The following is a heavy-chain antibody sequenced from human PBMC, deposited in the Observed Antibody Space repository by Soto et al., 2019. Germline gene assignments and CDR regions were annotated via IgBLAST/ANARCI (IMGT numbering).Heavy chain of an antibody. CDR2: ISSSSSYI. CDR3: ARDSGTDYYYYGMDV. Sequence: GGSLRLSCAASGFTFSSYSMNWVRQAPGKGLEWVSSISSSSSYIYYADSVKGRFTISRDNAKNSLYLQMNSLRAEDTAVYYCARDSGTDYYYYGMDVWGQGTTVTVSS. CDR1: GFTFSSYS. J-gene: IGHJ6*02. D-gene: IGHD1-1*01. V-gene: IGHV3-21*01.